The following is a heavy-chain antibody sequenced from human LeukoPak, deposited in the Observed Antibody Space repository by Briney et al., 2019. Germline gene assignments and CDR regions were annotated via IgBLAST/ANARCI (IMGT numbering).Heavy chain of an antibody. Sequence: ASVKVSCKVSGYTLTELSMHWVRQAPGKGLEWMGGFDSEDGETIYAQKFQGRVTMTEDTSTDTAYMELSSLRSEDTAVYYCATAGKYSSSWGYYFDYWGQGTLVTVSS. CDR1: GYTLTELS. V-gene: IGHV1-24*01. D-gene: IGHD6-13*01. J-gene: IGHJ4*02. CDR3: ATAGKYSSSWGYYFDY. CDR2: FDSEDGET.